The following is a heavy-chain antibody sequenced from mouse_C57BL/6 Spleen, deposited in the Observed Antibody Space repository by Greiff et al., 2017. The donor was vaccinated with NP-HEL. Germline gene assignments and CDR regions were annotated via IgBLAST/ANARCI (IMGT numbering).Heavy chain of an antibody. D-gene: IGHD2-2*01. CDR3: ASEGYDAYYFDY. Sequence: VQLQQSGAELVRPGASVKLSCKASGYTFTDYYINWVKQRPGQGLEWIARIYPGSGNTYYNEKFKGKATLTAEKSSSTAYMQLSSLTSEDSAVYFCASEGYDAYYFDYWGQGTTLTVSS. V-gene: IGHV1-76*01. CDR2: IYPGSGNT. J-gene: IGHJ2*01. CDR1: GYTFTDYY.